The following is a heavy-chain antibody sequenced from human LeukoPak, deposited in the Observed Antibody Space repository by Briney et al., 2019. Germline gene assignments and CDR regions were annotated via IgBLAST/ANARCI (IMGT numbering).Heavy chain of an antibody. CDR1: GYTFTGYY. Sequence: ASVKVSCKASGYTFTGYYMHWVRQAPGQGLEWMGWINPNSGGTNYAQKFQGRVTMTRDTSMNIVYMELSSLRSEDTAVYYCARTVPALYYFDYWGQGTLVTVSS. CDR2: INPNSGGT. D-gene: IGHD4-17*01. V-gene: IGHV1-2*02. J-gene: IGHJ4*02. CDR3: ARTVPALYYFDY.